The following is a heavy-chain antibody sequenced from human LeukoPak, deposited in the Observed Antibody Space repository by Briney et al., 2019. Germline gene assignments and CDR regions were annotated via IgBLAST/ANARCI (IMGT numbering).Heavy chain of an antibody. CDR3: ARGGTYDI. Sequence: GGSLRLSCVVSGFTYSRYWMTWFRQAPGKGLEWVANIKRDGSQKNYVDSMKGRFTISRDNAKKSLYLQMNSLRGEDTAVYFCARGGTYDIWGQGTRVTVSS. J-gene: IGHJ3*02. CDR2: IKRDGSQK. V-gene: IGHV3-7*01. CDR1: GFTYSRYW.